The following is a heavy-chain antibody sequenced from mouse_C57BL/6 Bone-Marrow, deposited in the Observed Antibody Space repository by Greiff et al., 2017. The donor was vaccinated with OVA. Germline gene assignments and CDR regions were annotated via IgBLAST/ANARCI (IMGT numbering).Heavy chain of an antibody. CDR2: INPYNGGT. Sequence: EVQLQQSGPVLVKPGASVKMSCKASGYTFTDYYMNWVKQSHGKSLEWIGVINPYNGGTSYNQKFKGKATLTVDKSSSTAYMELNSLTSEDSAVYYCARKSCAMDYWGQGTSVTVSS. J-gene: IGHJ4*01. CDR1: GYTFTDYY. CDR3: ARKSCAMDY. V-gene: IGHV1-19*01.